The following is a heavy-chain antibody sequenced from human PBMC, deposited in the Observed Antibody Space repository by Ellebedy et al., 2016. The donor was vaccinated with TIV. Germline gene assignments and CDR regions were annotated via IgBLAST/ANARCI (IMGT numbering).Heavy chain of an antibody. CDR2: IKQDGSEK. D-gene: IGHD1-26*01. CDR1: GFTFSSYW. CDR3: ARDFGELPYYYYDGMDV. J-gene: IGHJ6*02. V-gene: IGHV3-7*01. Sequence: GESLKISCAASGFTFSSYWMSWVRQAPGKGLEWVANIKQDGSEKYYVDSVKGRFTISRDNAKNSLYLQMNSLRAEDTAVYYCARDFGELPYYYYDGMDVWGQGTTVAVSS.